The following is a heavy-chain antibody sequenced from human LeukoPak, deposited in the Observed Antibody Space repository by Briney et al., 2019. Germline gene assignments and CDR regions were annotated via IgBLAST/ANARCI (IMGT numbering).Heavy chain of an antibody. CDR3: ARVSISLFGVVTAHFDS. CDR2: INLSAST. CDR1: GGSFSGSY. Sequence: SETLSLTCGVSGGSFSGSYWGWIRQPPGKGLEWIGEINLSASTNYNASLTSRVTISLDTSKNQVSLNLRSVTTAYTAVYYCARVSISLFGVVTAHFDSWGQGTLVAVSS. V-gene: IGHV4-34*01. D-gene: IGHD3-3*01. J-gene: IGHJ4*02.